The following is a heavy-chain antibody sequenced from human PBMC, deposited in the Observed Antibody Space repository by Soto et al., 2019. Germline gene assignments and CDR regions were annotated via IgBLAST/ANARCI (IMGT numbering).Heavy chain of an antibody. CDR1: GGIFSSYG. Sequence: GASLKVSCKASGGIFSSYGIIWVRQAPGQGLEWMGGTLPVSATPRYAQKFQGRVTITADESTSTAYIELNSLRSEDTAVYFCAIGHWLRGFDHCGQVALVTVSS. J-gene: IGHJ4*02. CDR3: AIGHWLRGFDH. D-gene: IGHD3-9*01. V-gene: IGHV1-69*13. CDR2: TLPVSATP.